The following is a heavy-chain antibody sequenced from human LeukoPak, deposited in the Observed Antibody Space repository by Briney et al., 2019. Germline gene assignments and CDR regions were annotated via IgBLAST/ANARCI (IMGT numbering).Heavy chain of an antibody. CDR3: AKFLMIVVVPDAFDI. J-gene: IGHJ3*02. D-gene: IGHD3-22*01. Sequence: GGSRRLSGAASGFTLSSYRMNGVRQAPGKGLEGVSAISSSGGSTYYADSVKGRFTISRDNSKNTLYLQMNSLRAEDTAVYYCAKFLMIVVVPDAFDIWGQGTMVTVSS. CDR1: GFTLSSYR. CDR2: ISSSGGST. V-gene: IGHV3-23*01.